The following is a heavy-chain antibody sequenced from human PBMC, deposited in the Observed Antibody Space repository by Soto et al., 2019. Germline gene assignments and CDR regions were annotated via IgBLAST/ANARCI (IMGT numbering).Heavy chain of an antibody. CDR1: GGSISSGGYY. Sequence: SETLSLTCTVSGGSISSGGYYWSWIRQHPGKGLEWIGYIYYSGSTYYNPSLKSRVTISVDTSKNQFSLKLSSVTAADTAVYYCAREREDCGGDCYYDAFDIWGQGTMVTVSS. CDR2: IYYSGST. CDR3: AREREDCGGDCYYDAFDI. V-gene: IGHV4-31*03. J-gene: IGHJ3*02. D-gene: IGHD2-21*02.